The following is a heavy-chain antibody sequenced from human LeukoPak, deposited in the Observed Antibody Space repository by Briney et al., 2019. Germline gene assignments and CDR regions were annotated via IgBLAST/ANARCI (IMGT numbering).Heavy chain of an antibody. D-gene: IGHD2-21*02. V-gene: IGHV3-23*01. CDR3: ARKATLTGIPGWSDP. CDR2: ISASGDST. CDR1: GFTFSSYS. J-gene: IGHJ5*02. Sequence: PGGSLRLSCAASGFTFSSYSMNWVRQAPGKGLEWVSSISASGDSTYYADSVKGRFTISRDSANNMVYLQMNSLRAEDTAIYYCARKATLTGIPGWSDPWGQGTLVTVSS.